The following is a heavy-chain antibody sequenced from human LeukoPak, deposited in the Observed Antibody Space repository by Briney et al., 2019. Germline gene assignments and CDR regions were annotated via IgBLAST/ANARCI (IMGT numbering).Heavy chain of an antibody. V-gene: IGHV1-69*04. CDR1: GGTFSSYA. Sequence: ASVKVSCKASGGTFSSYAISWVRQAPGQGLEWMGRIIPILGIANYAQKFQGRVTITADKSTSTAYMELSSLRSEDTAVYYCARVWRGSYYYFDYWGQGTLVTVSS. CDR3: ARVWRGSYYYFDY. J-gene: IGHJ4*02. CDR2: IIPILGIA. D-gene: IGHD1-26*01.